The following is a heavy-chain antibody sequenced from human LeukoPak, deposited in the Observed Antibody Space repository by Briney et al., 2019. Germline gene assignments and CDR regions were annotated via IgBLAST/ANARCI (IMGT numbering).Heavy chain of an antibody. D-gene: IGHD3-22*01. J-gene: IGHJ3*02. CDR1: GYSISSGYF. CDR2: IYHSGST. V-gene: IGHV4-38-2*02. CDR3: ARDTYYYDSSGYYSDAFDI. Sequence: PSETLSLTCTVSGYSISSGYFWGWIRQPPGKGLEWIGSIYHSGSTYYNPSLKSRVTISVDTSKNQFSLKLSSVTAADTAVYYCARDTYYYDSSGYYSDAFDIWGQGTMVAVSS.